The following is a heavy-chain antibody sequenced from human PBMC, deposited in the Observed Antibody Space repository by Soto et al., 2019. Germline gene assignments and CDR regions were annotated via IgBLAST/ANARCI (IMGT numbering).Heavy chain of an antibody. CDR1: GYTFTSYG. J-gene: IGHJ5*02. Sequence: ASVEVSCKXSGYTFTSYGISWVRQAPGQGLEWMGWISAYNGNTNYAQKLQGRVTMTTDTSTSTAYMELRSLRSDDTAVYYCARALAQNWFDPWGQGTLVTVSS. CDR3: ARALAQNWFDP. CDR2: ISAYNGNT. D-gene: IGHD3-3*02. V-gene: IGHV1-18*01.